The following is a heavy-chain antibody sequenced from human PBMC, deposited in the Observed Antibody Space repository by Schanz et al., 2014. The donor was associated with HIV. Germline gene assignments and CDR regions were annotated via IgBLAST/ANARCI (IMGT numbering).Heavy chain of an antibody. CDR2: IWYDGNNK. V-gene: IGHV3-33*01. Sequence: QVQLVESGGGVVQPGRSLRLSCTASGFTFSSYAIHWVRQAPGKGLEWVAVIWYDGNNKSYADSVKGRFTISRDNSENTLYLQMNSLRAEDTAVYYCASTVYPYTGSSDYYYGMDVWGQGTTVTVSS. J-gene: IGHJ6*02. D-gene: IGHD6-6*01. CDR1: GFTFSSYA. CDR3: ASTVYPYTGSSDYYYGMDV.